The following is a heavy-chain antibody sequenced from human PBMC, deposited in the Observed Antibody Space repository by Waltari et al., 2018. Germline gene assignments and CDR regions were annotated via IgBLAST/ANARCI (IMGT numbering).Heavy chain of an antibody. CDR3: AKSPYCSGGSCYYFDY. CDR2: ISGSGGST. V-gene: IGHV3-23*01. CDR1: GFPFSSYA. J-gene: IGHJ4*02. D-gene: IGHD2-15*01. Sequence: EVQLLESGGGLVQPGGSLRLSCAASGFPFSSYAMSWVRQPPGKGLEWVSAISGSGGSTYYADSVKGRFTISRDNSKNTLYLQMNSLRAEDTAVYYCAKSPYCSGGSCYYFDYWGQGTLVTVSS.